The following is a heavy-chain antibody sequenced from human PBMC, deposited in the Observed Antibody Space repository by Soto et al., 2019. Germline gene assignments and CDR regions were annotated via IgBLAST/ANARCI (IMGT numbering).Heavy chain of an antibody. CDR2: IYYSGST. Sequence: PSETLSLTCTVSGGSISSGGYYWSWIRQHPGKGLEWIGYIYYSGSTYYNPSLKSRVTISVDTSKNQFSLKLSSVTAADTAVYYCARAIAVLRYFDWRSWFDPWGHGTLVTVSS. J-gene: IGHJ5*02. CDR1: GGSISSGGYY. D-gene: IGHD3-9*01. V-gene: IGHV4-31*03. CDR3: ARAIAVLRYFDWRSWFDP.